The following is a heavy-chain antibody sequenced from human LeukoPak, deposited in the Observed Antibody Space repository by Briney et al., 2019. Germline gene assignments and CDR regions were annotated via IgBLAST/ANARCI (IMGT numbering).Heavy chain of an antibody. CDR1: GVTFSSYA. CDR3: ASVPSGCYACDFDY. V-gene: IGHV3-23*01. Sequence: PGGSLRLSCVASGVTFSSYAMSWGRQPPEKGLEWVSSLGGTKGYTFYADSVRGRFSISRDNSQNTLYLQMHTLTAEDTAVYYCASVPSGCYACDFDYWGQGTLVTVSS. D-gene: IGHD2-2*01. CDR2: LGGTKGYT. J-gene: IGHJ4*02.